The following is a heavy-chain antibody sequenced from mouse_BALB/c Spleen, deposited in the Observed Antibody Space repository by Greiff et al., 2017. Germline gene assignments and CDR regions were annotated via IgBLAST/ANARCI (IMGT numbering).Heavy chain of an antibody. CDR3: ARDYYGSSRPFDD. CDR2: ISSGGGST. J-gene: IGHJ2*01. CDR1: GFAFSSYD. V-gene: IGHV5-12-1*01. D-gene: IGHD1-1*01. Sequence: DVMLVESGGGLVKPGGSLKLSCAASGFAFSSYDMSWVRQTPEKRLEWVAYISSGGGSTYYPDTVKGRFTISRDNAKNTLYLQMSSLKSEDTAMYYCARDYYGSSRPFDDWGQGTTLTVSS.